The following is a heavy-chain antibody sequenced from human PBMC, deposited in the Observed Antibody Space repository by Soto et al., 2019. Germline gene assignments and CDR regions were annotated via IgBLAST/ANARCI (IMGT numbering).Heavy chain of an antibody. CDR2: ISSTSSYI. V-gene: IGHV3-21*01. CDR1: GFTFSSYS. CDR3: ARAPQGITMVWGGSPTDY. Sequence: EVQLVESGGGLVKPGGSLRLSCAASGFTFSSYSMNWVRQAPGKGLEWVSSISSTSSYIYYADSVKGRFTISRDNAKNSLYLQMNSLRAEDTAGYYCARAPQGITMVWGGSPTDYWGQGTLVTVSS. D-gene: IGHD3-10*01. J-gene: IGHJ4*02.